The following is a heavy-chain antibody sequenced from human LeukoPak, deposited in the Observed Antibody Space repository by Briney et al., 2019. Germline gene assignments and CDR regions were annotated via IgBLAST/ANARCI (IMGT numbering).Heavy chain of an antibody. CDR3: ARDRNYYDSSGYYTDAFDI. Sequence: PSQTLSLTCTVSGGSISSGSYYWSWIRQPAGKGLEWIGSIYTSGRTNYNPSLTSRGTISVDTSKNQFTLKLRSVTAADTAVYYCARDRNYYDSSGYYTDAFDIWGQGTMVTVSS. D-gene: IGHD3-22*01. CDR2: IYTSGRT. J-gene: IGHJ3*02. V-gene: IGHV4-61*02. CDR1: GGSISSGSYY.